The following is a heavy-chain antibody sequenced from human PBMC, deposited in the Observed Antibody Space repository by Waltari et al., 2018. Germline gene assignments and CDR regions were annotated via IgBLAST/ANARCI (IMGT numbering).Heavy chain of an antibody. CDR1: GYTFTGYY. D-gene: IGHD6-19*01. J-gene: IGHJ6*02. CDR2: INPNSGGT. CDR3: ARGRSSGIYGMDV. V-gene: IGHV1-2*02. Sequence: QVQLVQSGAEVKKPGASVKVSCKASGYTFTGYYMHWVRQAPGQGLEWMGWINPNSGGTNYAQKVQGRVTMTRDTSISTAYMELSRLRSDDTAVYYCARGRSSGIYGMDVWGQGTTVTVSS.